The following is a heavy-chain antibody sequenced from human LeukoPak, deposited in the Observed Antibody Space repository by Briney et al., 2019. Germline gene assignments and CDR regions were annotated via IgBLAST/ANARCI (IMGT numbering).Heavy chain of an antibody. CDR3: ARLSQGVPAANNWFDP. V-gene: IGHV4-59*01. J-gene: IGHJ5*02. CDR2: ISYSGST. Sequence: PSETLSLTCTVSGGSISSYHWTWIRQPPGRELEWIGYISYSGSTNYNPSLKSRVTISVDTSKNQFSLKLSSVTAADTAVYYCARLSQGVPAANNWFDPWGQGTLVTVSS. D-gene: IGHD2-2*01. CDR1: GGSISSYH.